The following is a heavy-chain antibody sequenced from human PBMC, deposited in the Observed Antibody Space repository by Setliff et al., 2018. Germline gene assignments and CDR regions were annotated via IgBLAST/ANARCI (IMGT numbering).Heavy chain of an antibody. CDR1: GYTFTSYA. D-gene: IGHD3-22*01. CDR2: ISPGNGNT. Sequence: ASVKVSCKASGYTFTSYAIHWARQAPGQGLEWMGWISPGNGNTAYSQKLQGRVTMTTDTSTSTAYMELRSLRSDDTAVYYCARTYYYDSSGSVFDYWGQGTLVTVSS. J-gene: IGHJ4*02. CDR3: ARTYYYDSSGSVFDY. V-gene: IGHV1-3*01.